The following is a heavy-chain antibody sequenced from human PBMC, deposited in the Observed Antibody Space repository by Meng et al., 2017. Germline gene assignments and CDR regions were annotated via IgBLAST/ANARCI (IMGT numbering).Heavy chain of an antibody. J-gene: IGHJ4*02. V-gene: IGHV1-2*06. CDR1: GYTFTGYY. Sequence: ASVKVSCKASGYTFTGYYMHWVRQAPGQGLEWMGRINPNSGGTNYAQKFQGRVTMTRDTSISTAYMELSRLRSDDTAVYYCARDHGRFGDVYFDYWGQGTLVTVSS. CDR3: ARDHGRFGDVYFDY. CDR2: INPNSGGT. D-gene: IGHD3-10*01.